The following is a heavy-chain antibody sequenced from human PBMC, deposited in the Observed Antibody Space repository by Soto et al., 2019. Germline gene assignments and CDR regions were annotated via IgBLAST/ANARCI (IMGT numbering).Heavy chain of an antibody. CDR2: IYPGDSDT. D-gene: IGHD1-7*01. Sequence: EVQLVQSGAEVKKPGESLKISCKGSGYSFTSYWIGWVRQMPGKGLEWMGIIYPGDSDTRYSPSFQGQVTISADKSISTAYLQWSSLKASDTAMYYCARTIRRSTGTTKSVPSNYYYYYMDVWGKGTTVTVSS. CDR3: ARTIRRSTGTTKSVPSNYYYYYMDV. V-gene: IGHV5-51*03. J-gene: IGHJ6*03. CDR1: GYSFTSYW.